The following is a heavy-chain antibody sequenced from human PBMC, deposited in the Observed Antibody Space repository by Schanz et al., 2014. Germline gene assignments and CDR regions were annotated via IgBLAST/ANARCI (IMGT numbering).Heavy chain of an antibody. CDR2: ISGRDGST. CDR1: GFTFSSYA. D-gene: IGHD4-17*01. CDR3: AKDAPYAIDL. Sequence: EVQLLESGGGLVQPGGSLRLSCAASGFTFSSYAMTWVRQAPGRGLEWVSAISGRDGSTYYADSVRGRFTISRDNSKSTLYLQMNSLRAEDTAIYDYAKDAPYAIDLWGRGTLITVSS. V-gene: IGHV3-23*01. J-gene: IGHJ2*01.